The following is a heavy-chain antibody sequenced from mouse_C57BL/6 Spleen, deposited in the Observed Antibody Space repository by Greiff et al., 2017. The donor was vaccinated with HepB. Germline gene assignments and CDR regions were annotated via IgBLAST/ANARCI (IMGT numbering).Heavy chain of an antibody. Sequence: VQLKESGPGLVAPSQSLSITCTVSGFSLTSYGVHWVRQPPGKGLEWLVVIWSDGSTTYNSALKSRLSISKDNSKSQVFLKMNSLQTDDTAMYYCARHGGTLGYAMDYWGQGTSVTVSS. CDR1: GFSLTSYG. V-gene: IGHV2-6-1*01. CDR2: IWSDGST. J-gene: IGHJ4*01. CDR3: ARHGGTLGYAMDY. D-gene: IGHD1-1*02.